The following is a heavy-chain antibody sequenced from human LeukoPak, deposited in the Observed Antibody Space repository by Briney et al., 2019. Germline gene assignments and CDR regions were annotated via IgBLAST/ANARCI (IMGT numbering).Heavy chain of an antibody. Sequence: SETLSLTCAVYGVSFSGYYWSWIRQPPGKGLEWIGEINHSGSTNYNPSLKSRVTISVDTSKNQFSLKLSSVTAADTAVYYCARGRLRHNWFDPWGQGTLVTVSS. CDR2: INHSGST. V-gene: IGHV4-34*01. CDR1: GVSFSGYY. J-gene: IGHJ5*02. CDR3: ARGRLRHNWFDP.